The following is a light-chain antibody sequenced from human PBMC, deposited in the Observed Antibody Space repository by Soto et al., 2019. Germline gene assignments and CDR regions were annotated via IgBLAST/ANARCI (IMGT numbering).Light chain of an antibody. J-gene: IGKJ5*01. CDR1: QRISSY. CDR3: QQSYSTPIT. Sequence: DIQMTQTPPSLSASVGDRVTITCRASQRISSYLNWYQQKPGKAPKLLIYAASSLQSGVPSRSSGSGSGTDFTLTISSLQPEDFATYYCQQSYSTPITFGQGTRLEI. CDR2: AAS. V-gene: IGKV1-39*01.